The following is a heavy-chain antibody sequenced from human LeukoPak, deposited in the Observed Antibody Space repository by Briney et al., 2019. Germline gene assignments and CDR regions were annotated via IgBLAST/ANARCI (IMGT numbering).Heavy chain of an antibody. J-gene: IGHJ4*02. CDR2: IRYDGSNK. V-gene: IGHV3-30*02. CDR3: AKATDPYDFWSGNNHDY. Sequence: PGGSLRLSCAASGFPFSSYGMHWVRQAPGKGLEWVAFIRYDGSNKYYADSVKGRFTISRDNSKNTLYLQMNSLRAEDTAVYYCAKATDPYDFWSGNNHDYWGQGTLVTVSS. D-gene: IGHD3-3*01. CDR1: GFPFSSYG.